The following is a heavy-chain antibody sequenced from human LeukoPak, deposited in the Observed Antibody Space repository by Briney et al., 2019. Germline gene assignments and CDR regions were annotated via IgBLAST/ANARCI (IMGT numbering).Heavy chain of an antibody. CDR3: ARARNYYDSSGYYYPGY. Sequence: GGSLRLSCAASGSTFSDYYMSWIRQAPRKGLEWVSYISSSGSTIYYADSVKGRFTISRDNAKNSQYLQMNSLRAEDTAVYYCARARNYYDSSGYYYPGYWGQGTLVTVSS. CDR2: ISSSGSTI. J-gene: IGHJ4*02. V-gene: IGHV3-11*01. CDR1: GSTFSDYY. D-gene: IGHD3-22*01.